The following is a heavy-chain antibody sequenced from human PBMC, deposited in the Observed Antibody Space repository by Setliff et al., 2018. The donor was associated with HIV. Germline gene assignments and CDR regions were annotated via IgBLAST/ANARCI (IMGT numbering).Heavy chain of an antibody. CDR3: ARHPFYCSGGSCYSYYYYYMDV. CDR1: GGSISSSSYY. Sequence: LSLTCTVPGGSISSSSYYWGWIRQPPGKGLEWIGSIYYSGSTYYNPSPKSRVTISVDTSKNQFSLKLGSVTAADTAVYYCARHPFYCSGGSCYSYYYYYMDVWGKGTTVTVSS. V-gene: IGHV4-39*01. D-gene: IGHD2-15*01. CDR2: IYYSGST. J-gene: IGHJ6*03.